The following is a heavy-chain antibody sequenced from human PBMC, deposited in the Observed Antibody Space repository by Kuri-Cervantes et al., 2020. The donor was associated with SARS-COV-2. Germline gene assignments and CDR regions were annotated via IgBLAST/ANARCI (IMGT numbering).Heavy chain of an antibody. CDR2: ISYDGSAR. CDR3: VSDCSTTSCYPY. V-gene: IGHV3-30*03. CDR1: GFTFSGYG. D-gene: IGHD2-2*01. J-gene: IGHJ4*02. Sequence: GESLKISCVASGFTFSGYGMHWVRQAPGKGLEWVAVISYDGSARYYADSVKGRFTISRDNSKNTLYLQLNSLTPEDTAVYYCVSDCSTTSCYPYWGQGTLVTVSS.